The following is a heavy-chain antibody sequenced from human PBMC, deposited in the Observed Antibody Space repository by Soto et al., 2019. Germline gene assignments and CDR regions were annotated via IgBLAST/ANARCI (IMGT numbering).Heavy chain of an antibody. Sequence: ASVKVSCKASGGTFSSYAISWVRQAPGQGLEWMGGIIPIFGTANYAQKFQGRVTITADESTSTAYMELSSLRSEDTAVYYCARRTTRYSSGWYGYYGMDVWGQGTTVTVS. V-gene: IGHV1-69*13. CDR2: IIPIFGTA. D-gene: IGHD6-19*01. CDR3: ARRTTRYSSGWYGYYGMDV. CDR1: GGTFSSYA. J-gene: IGHJ6*02.